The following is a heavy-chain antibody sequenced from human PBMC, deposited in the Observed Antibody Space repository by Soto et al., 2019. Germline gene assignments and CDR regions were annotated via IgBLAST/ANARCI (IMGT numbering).Heavy chain of an antibody. J-gene: IGHJ5*02. CDR1: GFTFSDSW. CDR3: VRGGSNYAS. CDR2: IKPDESEK. Sequence: EVQLVESGGGLVQPGGSLRLSCTASGFTFSDSWMTWVRQAPGKGLEWVARIKPDESEKKYADSVKGRFSSSRDNAKNSRYLQMDSLRGEDTAVYYCVRGGSNYASWGQGTLVTVSS. V-gene: IGHV3-7*01. D-gene: IGHD4-4*01.